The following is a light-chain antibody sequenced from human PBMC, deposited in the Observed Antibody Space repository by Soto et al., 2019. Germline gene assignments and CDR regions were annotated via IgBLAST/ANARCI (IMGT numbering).Light chain of an antibody. J-gene: IGLJ3*02. V-gene: IGLV2-23*02. Sequence: QSALTQPASVSGSPGQSITISCTGTSSDVGSYNLVSWYQQHPGKAPKLMIYEVSKRPSGVSNRFSGSKSGNTASLTNSGLQAEDEADYYCCSYAGSSTWVFGGGTKLTVI. CDR2: EVS. CDR3: CSYAGSSTWV. CDR1: SSDVGSYNL.